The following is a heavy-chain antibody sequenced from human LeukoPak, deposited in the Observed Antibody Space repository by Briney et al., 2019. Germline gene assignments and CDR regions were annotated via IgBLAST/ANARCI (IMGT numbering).Heavy chain of an antibody. Sequence: PGGSLRLSCAASGFTFDDYAMHWVRQAPGKGLEWVSLISWDGGSTYYADSVKGRFTTSRDNSKNSLYLQMNSLRAEDTALYYCAKDISLTLVTQGFDYWGQGTLVTVSS. D-gene: IGHD4-23*01. V-gene: IGHV3-43D*03. J-gene: IGHJ4*02. CDR1: GFTFDDYA. CDR3: AKDISLTLVTQGFDY. CDR2: ISWDGGST.